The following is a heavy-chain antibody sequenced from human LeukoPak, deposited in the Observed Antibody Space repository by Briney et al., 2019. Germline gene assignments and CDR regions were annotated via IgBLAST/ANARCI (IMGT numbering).Heavy chain of an antibody. CDR1: GGSFSGYY. CDR3: ARGRRRTPLYFDY. J-gene: IGHJ4*02. CDR2: TNHSGST. V-gene: IGHV4-34*01. Sequence: SETLSLTCAVYGGSFSGYYWSWIRQPPGKGLEWIGETNHSGSTNYNPSLKSRVTISVDTSKNQFSLKLSSVTAADTAVYYCARGRRRTPLYFDYWGQGTLVTVSS. D-gene: IGHD2-2*01.